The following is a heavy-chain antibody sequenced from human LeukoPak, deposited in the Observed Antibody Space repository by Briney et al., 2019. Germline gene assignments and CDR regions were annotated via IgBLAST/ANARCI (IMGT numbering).Heavy chain of an antibody. J-gene: IGHJ4*02. CDR3: ARTLGDYGSGSYYY. D-gene: IGHD3-10*01. CDR2: IYYSGST. V-gene: IGHV4-39*01. CDR1: GGSISSSSYY. Sequence: SETLPLTCTVSGGSISSSSYYWGWIRQPPGKGLEWIGSIYYSGSTYYNPSLKSRVTISVDTSKNQFSLKLSSVTAADTAVYYCARTLGDYGSGSYYYWGQGTLVTVSS.